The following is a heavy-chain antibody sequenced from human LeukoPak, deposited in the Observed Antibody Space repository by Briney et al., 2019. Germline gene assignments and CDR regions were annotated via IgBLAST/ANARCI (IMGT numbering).Heavy chain of an antibody. CDR2: ISRTGTTI. CDR3: ARDLGSGDHGLLV. Sequence: PGGPLRLSCAASGFTFNSYTMTWVRQPPGKGVEWISYISRTGTTIYYAASVKGRFTISRDNAKNSLYLQMNSLRFEDTGLYFCARDLGSGDHGLLVWGQGTLLTVSS. D-gene: IGHD2-21*02. J-gene: IGHJ4*02. V-gene: IGHV3-48*01. CDR1: GFTFNSYT.